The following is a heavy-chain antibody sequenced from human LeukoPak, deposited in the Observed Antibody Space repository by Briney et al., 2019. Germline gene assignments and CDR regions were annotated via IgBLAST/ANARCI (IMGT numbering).Heavy chain of an antibody. V-gene: IGHV3-23*01. D-gene: IGHD2-2*01. CDR3: AKWRGPAAYSFYFDY. CDR2: ISGSGGST. CDR1: GFTFSSYA. Sequence: PGGSLRLSCAAPGFTFSSYAMSWVRQAPGKGLEWVSAISGSGGSTYYADSVKGRFTISRDNSKNTLYLQMNSLRAEDTAVYYCAKWRGPAAYSFYFDYWGQGTLVTVSS. J-gene: IGHJ4*02.